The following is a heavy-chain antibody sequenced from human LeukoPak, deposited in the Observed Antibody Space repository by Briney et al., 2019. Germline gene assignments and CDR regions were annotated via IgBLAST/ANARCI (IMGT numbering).Heavy chain of an antibody. CDR1: GYSFNSYW. V-gene: IGHV5-51*01. J-gene: IGHJ6*03. D-gene: IGHD1-26*01. CDR3: ARVGATSYYYYYMDV. CDR2: IYPGDSDT. Sequence: GESLKISCKGSGYSFNSYWIGWVRQMPGKGLEWMGIIYPGDSDTRYSPSFQGQVTISADKSISTAYLQWSSLKASDTAMYYCARVGATSYYYYYMDVWGKGTTVTVSS.